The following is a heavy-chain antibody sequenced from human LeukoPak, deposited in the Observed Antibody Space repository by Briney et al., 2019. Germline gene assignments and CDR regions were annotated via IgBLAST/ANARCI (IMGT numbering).Heavy chain of an antibody. J-gene: IGHJ4*02. CDR1: GDTFTTYD. CDR2: LNPNSGNT. Sequence: ASVKVSCKASGDTFTTYDVNWVRQATGQGLEWMGWLNPNSGNTGYVQKFQGRVTMTMNTSISTAYMELTSLTSEDTALYYCARSTMGARRKYDYWGQGTLVTVSS. CDR3: ARSTMGARRKYDY. D-gene: IGHD1-26*01. V-gene: IGHV1-8*01.